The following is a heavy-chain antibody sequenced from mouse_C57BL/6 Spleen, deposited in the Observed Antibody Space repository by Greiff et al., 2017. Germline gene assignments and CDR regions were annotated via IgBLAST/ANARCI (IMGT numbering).Heavy chain of an antibody. Sequence: QVQLQQSGPELVKPGASVKISCKASGYAFSSSWMNWVKQRPGKGLEWIGRIYPGDGDTNYNGKFKGKATLTADKSSSTAYMQLSSLTSEDSAVYFCAREGAYGRCYAMDYWGQGTSVTGAS. CDR3: AREGAYGRCYAMDY. CDR2: IYPGDGDT. D-gene: IGHD2-1*01. CDR1: GYAFSSSW. J-gene: IGHJ4*01. V-gene: IGHV1-82*01.